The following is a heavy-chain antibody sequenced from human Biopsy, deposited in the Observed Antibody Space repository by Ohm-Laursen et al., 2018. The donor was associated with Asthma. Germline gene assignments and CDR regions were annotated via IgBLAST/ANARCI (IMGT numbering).Heavy chain of an antibody. Sequence: SLRLSCSASGFSFSNFAIHWVRQAPGKGLEWVGAISKNASTQDYADSVKGRFTIARDNSKNTLDLQMNSLREEDTAVYYCVRDGTDDAFDIWGQGTVVSVSS. CDR1: GFSFSNFA. CDR3: VRDGTDDAFDI. V-gene: IGHV3-30*01. CDR2: ISKNASTQ. J-gene: IGHJ3*02. D-gene: IGHD1-1*01.